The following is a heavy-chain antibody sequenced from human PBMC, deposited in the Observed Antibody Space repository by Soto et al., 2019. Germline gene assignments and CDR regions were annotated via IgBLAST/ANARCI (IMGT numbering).Heavy chain of an antibody. CDR3: ARGYSSSWYHYYYGMDV. CDR1: GGTFSSYA. V-gene: IGHV1-69*12. Sequence: QVQLVQSGAEVKKPGYSVKVSCKASGGTFSSYAISWVRQAPGQGLEWMGGIIPIFGTANYAQKFQGRVTITADESTSTAYMELSSLRSEDTAVYYCARGYSSSWYHYYYGMDVWGQGTTVTVSS. CDR2: IIPIFGTA. D-gene: IGHD6-13*01. J-gene: IGHJ6*02.